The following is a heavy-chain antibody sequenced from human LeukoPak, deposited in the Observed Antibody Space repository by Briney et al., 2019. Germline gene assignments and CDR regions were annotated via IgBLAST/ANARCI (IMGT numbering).Heavy chain of an antibody. J-gene: IGHJ5*02. CDR3: ARRQYSSSWWFDP. D-gene: IGHD6-13*01. CDR2: IYYSGST. CDR1: GGSISSGAYF. V-gene: IGHV4-61*08. Sequence: SETLSLTCTVSGGSISSGAYFWSWIRQPPGKGLEWIGYIYYSGSTNYNPSLKSRVTISVDTSKNQFSLKLSSVTAADTAVYYCARRQYSSSWWFDPWGQGTLVTVSS.